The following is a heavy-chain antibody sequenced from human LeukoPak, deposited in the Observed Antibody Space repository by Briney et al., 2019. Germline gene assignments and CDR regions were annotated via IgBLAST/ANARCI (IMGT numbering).Heavy chain of an antibody. CDR2: FDHTGTT. CDR3: ARWVDLTVY. CDR1: GDSMNNYY. J-gene: IGHJ4*02. Sequence: SETLSLTCTVSGDSMNNYYWSWIRQPPGKGLEWIGSFDHTGTTYYNPSLKSRVTTSVDTSNNQFSLRLSSVTAADTAVYYCARWVDLTVYWGQGTLVTVSS. V-gene: IGHV4-59*05. D-gene: IGHD3-9*01.